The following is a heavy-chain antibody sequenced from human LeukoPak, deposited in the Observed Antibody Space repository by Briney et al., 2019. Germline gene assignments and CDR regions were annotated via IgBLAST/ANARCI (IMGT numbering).Heavy chain of an antibody. V-gene: IGHV4-4*07. CDR3: ARDTTSVAGYYYYMDV. D-gene: IGHD6-19*01. Sequence: RPSETLSLTCTVSGGSISSYYWSWIRQPAGKGLEWIGRIYTSGSTNYNPSLKSRVTMSVDTSKNQFSLKLSSVTAADTAVYYCARDTTSVAGYYYYMDVWGKGTTVTVSS. CDR1: GGSISSYY. J-gene: IGHJ6*03. CDR2: IYTSGST.